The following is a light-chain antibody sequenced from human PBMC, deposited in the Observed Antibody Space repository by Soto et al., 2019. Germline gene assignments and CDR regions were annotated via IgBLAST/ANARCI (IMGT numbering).Light chain of an antibody. CDR2: AAS. V-gene: IGKV1-27*01. J-gene: IGKJ1*01. Sequence: DLQMTQSPSALSASVRDRVTITCRASQGISNYLAWYQQKPGKVPKLLIYAASTLQSGVPSRFSGSGSGTDFTLTISSLQPEDVATYYCQKYDSAPWTFGQGTKVEIK. CDR3: QKYDSAPWT. CDR1: QGISNY.